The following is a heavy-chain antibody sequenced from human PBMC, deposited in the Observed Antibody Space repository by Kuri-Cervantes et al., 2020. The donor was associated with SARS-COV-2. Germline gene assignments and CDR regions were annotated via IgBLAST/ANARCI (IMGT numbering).Heavy chain of an antibody. V-gene: IGHV3-30*18. J-gene: IGHJ4*02. CDR3: AKDSYYDYVWGSYRYAPD. CDR1: GFTFSSYG. D-gene: IGHD3-16*02. Sequence: GESLKISCAASGFTFSSYGMHWVRQAPGKGLEWVAVISYDGSNKYYADSVKGRFTISRDNSKNTLYLQMNSLRVEDTAVYYCAKDSYYDYVWGSYRYAPDWGQGTLVTVSS. CDR2: ISYDGSNK.